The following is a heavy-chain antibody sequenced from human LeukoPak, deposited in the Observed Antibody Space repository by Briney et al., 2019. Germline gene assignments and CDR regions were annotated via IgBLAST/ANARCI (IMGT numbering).Heavy chain of an antibody. V-gene: IGHV1-46*01. CDR2: INPNGGST. D-gene: IGHD3-22*01. Sequence: GASVKVSCEASGYTFISYYMHWVRQAPGQGLEWMGIINPNGGSTSYAQKFQGRVTMTRDTSTSTVYMELSSLRSEDTAVYYCARERYDSSGYSYWGQGTLVTVSS. CDR3: ARERYDSSGYSY. J-gene: IGHJ4*02. CDR1: GYTFISYY.